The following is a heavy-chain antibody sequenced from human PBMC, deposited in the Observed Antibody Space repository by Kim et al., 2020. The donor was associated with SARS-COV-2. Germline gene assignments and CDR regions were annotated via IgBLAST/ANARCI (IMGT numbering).Heavy chain of an antibody. CDR1: GFRFSNYE. D-gene: IGHD6-19*01. CDR2: ISSISRSI. V-gene: IGHV3-48*03. J-gene: IGHJ4*02. CDR3: ATPASTDGWYFDY. Sequence: GGSLRLSCAASGFRFSNYEMNWVRQTPGKGLEFISYISSISRSIYYADSVRGRFTISRDNAKNSLYLQMNSLRAEDTAVYYCATPASTDGWYFDYWGRGTLVTVSS.